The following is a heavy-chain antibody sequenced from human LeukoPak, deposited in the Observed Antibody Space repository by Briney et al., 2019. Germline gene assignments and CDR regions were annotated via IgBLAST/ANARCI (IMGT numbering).Heavy chain of an antibody. CDR1: GFTFSSYG. J-gene: IGHJ4*02. Sequence: GGSLRLSCAASGFTFSSYGMHWVRQAPGKGPEWVAVISYDGSNKYYADSVKGRFTISRDNSKNTLYLQMNSLRAEDTAVYYCAKAQGGGLRYFDWSYFDYWGQGTLVTVSS. D-gene: IGHD3-9*01. CDR3: AKAQGGGLRYFDWSYFDY. CDR2: ISYDGSNK. V-gene: IGHV3-30*18.